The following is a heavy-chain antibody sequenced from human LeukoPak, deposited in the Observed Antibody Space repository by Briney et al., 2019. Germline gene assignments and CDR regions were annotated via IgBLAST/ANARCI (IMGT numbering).Heavy chain of an antibody. Sequence: GGSLRLSCAASGFTFSSYAMHWVRQAPGKGLEWVANIKQDGSEKYYVDSVKGRFTISRDNAKNSLYVQMNSLRAEDTAVYYCARDGRGLRFLEWSRPDAFDIWGQGTMVTVSS. CDR3: ARDGRGLRFLEWSRPDAFDI. V-gene: IGHV3-7*01. CDR2: IKQDGSEK. D-gene: IGHD3-3*01. CDR1: GFTFSSYA. J-gene: IGHJ3*02.